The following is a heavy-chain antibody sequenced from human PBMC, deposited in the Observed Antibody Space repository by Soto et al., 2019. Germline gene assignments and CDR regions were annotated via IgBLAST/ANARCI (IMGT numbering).Heavy chain of an antibody. CDR2: INHSGST. V-gene: IGHV4-34*01. J-gene: IGHJ6*02. CDR3: ARLVGQWLYYYYGMDV. D-gene: IGHD6-19*01. Sequence: SETLSLTCAVYGGSFSCYYWIWIRQPPGKGLEWIGEINHSGSTNYNPPLKSRVTISVDTSKNQFSLKLSSVTAADTAVYYCARLVGQWLYYYYGMDVWGQGTTVTVSS. CDR1: GGSFSCYY.